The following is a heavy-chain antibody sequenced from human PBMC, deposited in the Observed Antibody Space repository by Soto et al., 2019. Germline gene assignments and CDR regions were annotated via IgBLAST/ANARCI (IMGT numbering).Heavy chain of an antibody. Sequence: SETLSLTCTVSGGSISSYYWSWIRQPPGKGLEWIGYIYYSGSTNYNPSLKSRVTISVDTSKNQFSLKLSSVTAADTAVYYCARGMDFDYWGQGTLVTVSS. CDR3: ARGMDFDY. CDR2: IYYSGST. CDR1: GGSISSYY. J-gene: IGHJ4*02. V-gene: IGHV4-59*01.